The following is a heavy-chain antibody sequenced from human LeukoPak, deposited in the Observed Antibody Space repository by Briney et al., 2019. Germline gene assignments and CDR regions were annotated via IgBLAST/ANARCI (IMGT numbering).Heavy chain of an antibody. Sequence: SETLSLTCAVHGGSFSGYYWSWIRQPPGKGLEWIGEINHSGSTNYNPSLKSRVTISVDTSKNQFSLKLSSVTAADTAVYYCARWRRAETFDYWGQGTLVTVSS. V-gene: IGHV4-34*01. CDR2: INHSGST. D-gene: IGHD3-3*01. CDR3: ARWRRAETFDY. J-gene: IGHJ4*02. CDR1: GGSFSGYY.